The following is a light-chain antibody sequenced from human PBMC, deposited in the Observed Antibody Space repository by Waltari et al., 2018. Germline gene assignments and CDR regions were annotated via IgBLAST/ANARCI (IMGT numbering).Light chain of an antibody. Sequence: SSELTPDPAVSVALGQTVRITCQGDSLRSYYASWYQQKPGQAPVLGIYGKNNRPSGIPDRFSGSSSGNTASLTITGAQAEDEADYYCNSRDSSGNHLGVVFGGGTKLTVL. V-gene: IGLV3-19*01. CDR2: GKN. CDR1: SLRSYY. CDR3: NSRDSSGNHLGVV. J-gene: IGLJ2*01.